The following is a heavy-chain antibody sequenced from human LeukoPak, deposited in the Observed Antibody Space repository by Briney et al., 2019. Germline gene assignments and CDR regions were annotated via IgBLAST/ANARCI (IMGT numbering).Heavy chain of an antibody. CDR1: GFTFSSYA. Sequence: PGGSLRLSCAASGFTFSSYAMSWVRQAPGKGLEWVSAISGSGGSTYYSDSVKGRFTISRDNAKNSLYLQMDSLRAEDTAVYYCAREPPYSNSWTDFDYWGQGTLVTVSS. CDR3: AREPPYSNSWTDFDY. V-gene: IGHV3-23*01. J-gene: IGHJ4*02. D-gene: IGHD6-6*01. CDR2: ISGSGGST.